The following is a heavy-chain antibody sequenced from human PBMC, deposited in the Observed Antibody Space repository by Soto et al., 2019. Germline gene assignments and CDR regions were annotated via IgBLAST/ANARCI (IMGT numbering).Heavy chain of an antibody. J-gene: IGHJ4*02. V-gene: IGHV4-39*01. CDR3: ARHEGNGNVWPLDY. D-gene: IGHD2-8*01. CDR2: IHYSGST. CDR1: GDSIGTTPSD. Sequence: SETLSLTXTVSGDSIGTTPSDWAWIRQSPGKGLEWIGNIHYSGSTYYMPSLRSRVTLSVDTSKNQFSLRLTSVTAEDTAVYYCARHEGNGNVWPLDYWGQGILVTVSS.